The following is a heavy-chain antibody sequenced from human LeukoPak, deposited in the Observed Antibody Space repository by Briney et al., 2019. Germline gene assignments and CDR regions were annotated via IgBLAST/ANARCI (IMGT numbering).Heavy chain of an antibody. Sequence: GGSLRLSCAASGFTFRSAWMNWVRQAPGKGLEWVSYISSSSSTIQYADSVKGRFTISRDNAKNSLYLEMNSLRAEDTAVYFCAREVRGFYYFDYWGRGMLVTVSS. CDR2: ISSSSSTI. D-gene: IGHD5-12*01. J-gene: IGHJ4*02. V-gene: IGHV3-48*04. CDR3: AREVRGFYYFDY. CDR1: GFTFRSAW.